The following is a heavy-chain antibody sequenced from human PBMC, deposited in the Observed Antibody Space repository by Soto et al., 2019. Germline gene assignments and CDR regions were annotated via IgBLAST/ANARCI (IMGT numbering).Heavy chain of an antibody. D-gene: IGHD1-1*01. CDR2: VSPKSGNT. CDR1: VYNFFDYG. Sequence: QIQLVQSGAEVKKPGASVKVSCKASVYNFFDYGVSWVRQAPGQGLEWMGWVSPKSGNTDYARKVKSRVTMTTDTSTRTAYMELRGLRSADTAVYYCARGRTVSSIGPLLVWGQGTLVSVSS. J-gene: IGHJ1*01. CDR3: ARGRTVSSIGPLLV. V-gene: IGHV1-18*01.